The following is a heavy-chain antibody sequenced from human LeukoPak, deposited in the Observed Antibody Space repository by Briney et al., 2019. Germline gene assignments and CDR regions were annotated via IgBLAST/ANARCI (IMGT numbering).Heavy chain of an antibody. CDR1: GFTFSSYG. CDR3: ARATYYDFWSGYQFYYFDY. Sequence: GGSLRLSCAASGFTFSSYGMHWVRQAPGKGLEWVANIKQDGSEKYYVDSVKGRFTISRDNAKNSLYLQMNSLRAEDTAVYYCARATYYDFWSGYQFYYFDYWGQGTLVTVSS. J-gene: IGHJ4*02. CDR2: IKQDGSEK. V-gene: IGHV3-7*01. D-gene: IGHD3-3*01.